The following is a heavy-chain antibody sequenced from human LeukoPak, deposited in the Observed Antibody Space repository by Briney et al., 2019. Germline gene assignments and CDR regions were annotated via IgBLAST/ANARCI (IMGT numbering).Heavy chain of an antibody. CDR2: ISSSGSTI. J-gene: IGHJ6*03. CDR3: ARIIVATGYYMDV. Sequence: GGSLRLSCAASGFTFSSYSMNWVRQAPGKGLEWVSYISSSGSTIYYADSVKGRFTISRDNAKNSLYLQMNSLRAEDTAVYYCARIIVATGYYMDVWGKGTTVTVSS. V-gene: IGHV3-48*04. D-gene: IGHD3-22*01. CDR1: GFTFSSYS.